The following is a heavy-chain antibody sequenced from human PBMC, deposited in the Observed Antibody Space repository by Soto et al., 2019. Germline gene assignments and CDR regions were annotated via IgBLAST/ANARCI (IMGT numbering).Heavy chain of an antibody. CDR1: GGTFSSYA. V-gene: IGHV1-69*12. CDR2: IIPIFGTA. D-gene: IGHD3-22*01. CDR3: ARDLKLGYYDSSGYYYAPFDY. J-gene: IGHJ4*02. Sequence: QVQLVQSGAEVKKPGSSVKVSCKASGGTFSSYAISWVRQAPGQGLEWMGGIIPIFGTANYAQKFQGRVTITADESTXXAXMXXSSLRSEDTAVYYCARDLKLGYYDSSGYYYAPFDYWGQGTLVTVSS.